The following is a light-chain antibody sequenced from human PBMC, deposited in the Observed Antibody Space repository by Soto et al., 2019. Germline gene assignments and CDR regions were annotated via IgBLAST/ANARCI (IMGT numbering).Light chain of an antibody. CDR2: GAS. V-gene: IGKV3-15*01. CDR3: QLYKRCRNS. CDR1: QSVRSN. J-gene: IGKJ4*01. Sequence: EIVMTQSPATLSVSPGDRVTLSCRASQSVRSNSAWYQQKPGQAPRLLIYGASTRATGIPARFSGSGFGTDFTLTISSLQSEDFAVYYCQLYKRCRNSVGGGT.